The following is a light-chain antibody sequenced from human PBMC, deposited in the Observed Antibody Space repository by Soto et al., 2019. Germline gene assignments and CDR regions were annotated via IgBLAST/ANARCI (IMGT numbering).Light chain of an antibody. Sequence: QSVLPQPASVSGSPGQSITISCTGTSSVVGLYNLVSWYQHHPGKAPKLMIHEVSKRPSGVSSRFSGSKSGNTASLTISGLQAEDEADYYCCSYAGGSTYVFGPGTKVTV. CDR2: EVS. CDR1: SSVVGLYNL. J-gene: IGLJ1*01. CDR3: CSYAGGSTYV. V-gene: IGLV2-23*02.